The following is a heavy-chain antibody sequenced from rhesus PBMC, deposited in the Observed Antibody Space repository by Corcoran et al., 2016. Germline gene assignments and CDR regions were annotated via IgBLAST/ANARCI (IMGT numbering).Heavy chain of an antibody. CDR3: ARDKLEQFDY. D-gene: IGHD1-20*01. CDR1: GGSISSSY. Sequence: QLQLQESGPGLVKPSETLSVTCAVSGGSISSSYWSWIRQAPGKGLEWIGYIYGSGSSTNYNPSLKSRVTLSVDTSKNQRSLKLSSVTAADTAVYYCARDKLEQFDYWGQGVLVTVSS. V-gene: IGHV4-169*02. CDR2: IYGSGSST. J-gene: IGHJ4*01.